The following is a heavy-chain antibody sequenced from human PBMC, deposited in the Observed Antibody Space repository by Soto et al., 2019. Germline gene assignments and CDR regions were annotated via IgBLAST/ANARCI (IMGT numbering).Heavy chain of an antibody. D-gene: IGHD6-13*01. CDR1: GYTFSNFW. CDR2: IYPGDHET. J-gene: IGHJ4*02. Sequence: GESLKISCQCSGYTFSNFWIGWVRQLPGKGLEWMGIIYPGDHETRYSPSFHGKVNISADRSINTAYLQWNSLEASDTAFYFCARSPRSSPYFDYWGQGARGTVS. CDR3: ARSPRSSPYFDY. V-gene: IGHV5-51*01.